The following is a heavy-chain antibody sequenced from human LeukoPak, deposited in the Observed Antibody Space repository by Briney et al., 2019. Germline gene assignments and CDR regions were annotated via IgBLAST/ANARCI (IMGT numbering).Heavy chain of an antibody. D-gene: IGHD3-10*01. CDR1: GYIFTSYG. J-gene: IGHJ4*02. CDR2: ISVYNGNT. CDR3: AREDLVRGVIGPDY. Sequence: ASVKVSCKASGYIFTSYGITWVRQAPGQGLEWMGRISVYNGNTKYAEKSQGRVSMTTDTSTSTAYMELRSLGSDDTAVYYCAREDLVRGVIGPDYWGQGTLVTVSS. V-gene: IGHV1-18*01.